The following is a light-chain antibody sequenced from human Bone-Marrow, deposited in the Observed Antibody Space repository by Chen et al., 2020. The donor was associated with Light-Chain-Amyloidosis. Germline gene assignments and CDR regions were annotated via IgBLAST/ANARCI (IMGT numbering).Light chain of an antibody. Sequence: NFMRTQPLSESESPGKTVIISCTRSSGSIATTDVQWYQQRPRSSPTTVIYENDQRPSGVQDRFSGAIDSASNSASLTIAGLKAEDEADYYCQSYQGSSQGVFGGGTKLTVL. CDR1: SGSIATTD. CDR2: END. V-gene: IGLV6-57*01. CDR3: QSYQGSSQGV. J-gene: IGLJ3*02.